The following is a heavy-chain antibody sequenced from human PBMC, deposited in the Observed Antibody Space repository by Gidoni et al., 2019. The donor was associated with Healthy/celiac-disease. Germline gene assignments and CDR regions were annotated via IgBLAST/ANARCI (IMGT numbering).Heavy chain of an antibody. D-gene: IGHD6-19*01. V-gene: IGHV3-30*04. CDR3: ARVRRPQWLVGAFDI. J-gene: IGHJ3*02. Sequence: QVQLVESGGGVVQPGRSLRLSCAASGFTFSSYAMHWVRQAPCKGLEWVAVISYDGRNKYYADSVKGRFTISRDNSKNTLYLQMNSLRAEDTAVYYCARVRRPQWLVGAFDIWGQGTMVTVSS. CDR2: ISYDGRNK. CDR1: GFTFSSYA.